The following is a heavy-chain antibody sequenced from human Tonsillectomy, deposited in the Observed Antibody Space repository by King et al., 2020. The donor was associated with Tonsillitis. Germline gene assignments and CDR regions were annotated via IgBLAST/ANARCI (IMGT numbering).Heavy chain of an antibody. D-gene: IGHD2-2*02. Sequence: EVQLVESGGGLVQPGGSLRLSCAASGFTFSSYAMSWVRQAPGKGLEWVSAISGSGGSTYYADSVKGRFTISRDNSKNTLYLQMNSLRAEDTAVYYCAKDSVRIVVVPAAITFWGQGTLVTVSS. CDR3: AKDSVRIVVVPAAITF. CDR1: GFTFSSYA. J-gene: IGHJ4*02. V-gene: IGHV3-23*04. CDR2: ISGSGGST.